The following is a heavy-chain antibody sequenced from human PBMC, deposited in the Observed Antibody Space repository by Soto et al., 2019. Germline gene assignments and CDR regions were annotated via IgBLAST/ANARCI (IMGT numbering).Heavy chain of an antibody. CDR3: ASFGGSSSSSRYR. J-gene: IGHJ4*02. CDR1: GGSISSYY. CDR2: IYYSGST. D-gene: IGHD6-13*01. V-gene: IGHV4-59*01. Sequence: SETLSLTCTVSGGSISSYYWSWIRQPPGKGLEWIGYIYYSGSTNYNPSLKSRVTISVDTSKNQFSLKLSSVTAADTAVYYCASFGGSSSSSRYRWGQGTLVTVSS.